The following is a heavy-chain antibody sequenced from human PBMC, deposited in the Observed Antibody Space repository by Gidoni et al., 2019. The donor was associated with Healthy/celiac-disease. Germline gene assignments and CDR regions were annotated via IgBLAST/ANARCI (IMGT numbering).Heavy chain of an antibody. CDR3: ARRMGESIGWFSWFDP. CDR2: SYYSGRT. D-gene: IGHD3-16*01. CDR1: GGSISSSSYY. V-gene: IGHV4-39*01. J-gene: IGHJ5*02. Sequence: QLQLQESGPGLVKPSETLSLTCTVSGGSISSSSYYWGWIRQPPGKGLEWIGSSYYSGRTYYHPSLKSRVTISVDTSKNQFSLKLSSVTAADTAVYYCARRMGESIGWFSWFDPWGQGTLVTVSS.